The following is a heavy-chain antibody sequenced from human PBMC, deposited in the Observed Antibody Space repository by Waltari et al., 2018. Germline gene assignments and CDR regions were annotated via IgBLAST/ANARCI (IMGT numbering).Heavy chain of an antibody. D-gene: IGHD3-10*01. CDR3: ARPTKDYYGSGSYSFDY. CDR2: TYPGDSDT. J-gene: IGHJ4*02. V-gene: IGHV5-51*01. Sequence: EVQLVQSGAEVKKTGESPNISCKDPGYSCTTHWIGWVRQMPGKGLEWMGITYPGDSDTRYSPSFQGQVTISADRSISTAYLQRSSLKASDTAMYYCARPTKDYYGSGSYSFDYWGQGTLVTVSS. CDR1: GYSCTTHW.